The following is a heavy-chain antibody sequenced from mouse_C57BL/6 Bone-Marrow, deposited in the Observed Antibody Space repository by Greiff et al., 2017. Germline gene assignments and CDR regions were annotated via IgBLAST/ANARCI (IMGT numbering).Heavy chain of an antibody. D-gene: IGHD1-1*01. Sequence: EVQLMESGPGLVKPSQSLSLTCSVTGYSITSGYYWNWIRQFPGNKLEWMGYISYDGSNNYNPSLKNRISITRDTSKNQFFLKLNSVTTEDTATYYCARFITTMGDYWGQGTSVTVSS. CDR3: ARFITTMGDY. J-gene: IGHJ4*01. V-gene: IGHV3-6*01. CDR2: ISYDGSN. CDR1: GYSITSGYY.